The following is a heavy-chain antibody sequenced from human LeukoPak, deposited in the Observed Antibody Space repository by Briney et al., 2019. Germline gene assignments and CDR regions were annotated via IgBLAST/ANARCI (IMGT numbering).Heavy chain of an antibody. CDR1: GYSFTSYW. Sequence: RGESLKISCKGSGYSFTSYWIGWVRQMPGKGLEWMGIIYPGDSDTRYSPSFQGQVTISADKSISTAYLQWSSLKASDTAMYYCARQLGRVGEKDWFDPWGQGTLVTVSS. CDR2: IYPGDSDT. V-gene: IGHV5-51*01. D-gene: IGHD3-10*01. J-gene: IGHJ5*02. CDR3: ARQLGRVGEKDWFDP.